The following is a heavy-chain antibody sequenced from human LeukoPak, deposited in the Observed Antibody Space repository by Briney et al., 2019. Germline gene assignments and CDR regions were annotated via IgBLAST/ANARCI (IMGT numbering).Heavy chain of an antibody. J-gene: IGHJ4*02. Sequence: ASVTVSCKASGGTFSSYAISWVRQAPGQGLEWMXXXIPIFGIANYAQKFQGRVTITADKSTSTAYMELSSLRSEDTAVYYCASPPGNADPVGSYYFDYWGQGTLVTVSS. CDR1: GGTFSSYA. V-gene: IGHV1-69*10. CDR2: XIPIFGIA. D-gene: IGHD1-14*01. CDR3: ASPPGNADPVGSYYFDY.